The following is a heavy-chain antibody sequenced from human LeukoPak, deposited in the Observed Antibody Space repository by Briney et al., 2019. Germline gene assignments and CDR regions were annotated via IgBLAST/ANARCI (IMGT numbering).Heavy chain of an antibody. D-gene: IGHD3-16*02. Sequence: PGGSLRLSCAASGFTFSSYAMSWVRRAPGKGLEWVSAISGSGGSTYYADSVKGRFTISRDNSKNTLYLQMNSLRAEDTAVYYCAKDPYDYVWGSYRYLGPVFDYWGQGTLVTVSS. CDR2: ISGSGGST. CDR1: GFTFSSYA. J-gene: IGHJ4*02. V-gene: IGHV3-23*01. CDR3: AKDPYDYVWGSYRYLGPVFDY.